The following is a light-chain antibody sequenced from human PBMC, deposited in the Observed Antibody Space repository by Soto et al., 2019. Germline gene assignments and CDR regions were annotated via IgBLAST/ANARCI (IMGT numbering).Light chain of an antibody. CDR3: QQYDNVPLT. J-gene: IGKJ4*01. Sequence: DIQLTQSPSFLAASVGDRVTITCRASQGIASFLAWYQQKPGKAPKLLIYDASKLEAGVPSRFSGRGSGTDFTLTISSLQPEDIATYYCQQYDNVPLTFGGGTKVEIK. CDR1: QGIASF. V-gene: IGKV1-33*01. CDR2: DAS.